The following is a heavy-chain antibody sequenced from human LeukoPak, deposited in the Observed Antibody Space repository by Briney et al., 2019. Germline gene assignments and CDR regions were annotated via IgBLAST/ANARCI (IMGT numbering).Heavy chain of an antibody. V-gene: IGHV3-23*01. J-gene: IGHJ4*02. CDR3: AKPSLVVVVATTPADY. CDR2: IIGSGGSS. Sequence: GGSLRLSCAASGFTFSSYAMSWVRQAPGKGLEWVSAIIGSGGSSYYADSVKGRFTISRDNSKNTLYLQMNSLRAEDTAVYYCAKPSLVVVVATTPADYWGQGTLVTVSS. CDR1: GFTFSSYA. D-gene: IGHD2-15*01.